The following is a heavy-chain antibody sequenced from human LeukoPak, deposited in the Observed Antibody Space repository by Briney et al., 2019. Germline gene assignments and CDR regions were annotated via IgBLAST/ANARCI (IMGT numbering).Heavy chain of an antibody. J-gene: IGHJ4*02. V-gene: IGHV3-53*01. CDR2: IYSGGSA. D-gene: IGHD2-15*01. CDR1: GLTVSSNY. Sequence: GGSLRLSCAASGLTVSSNYMSWVRQAPGKGLEWVSVIYSGGSAYYADSLKGRFTISRDSSKNTLYLQMNSLRAEDTAVYYCARVIQSLLLKGYFDYWGQGTLVTVSS. CDR3: ARVIQSLLLKGYFDY.